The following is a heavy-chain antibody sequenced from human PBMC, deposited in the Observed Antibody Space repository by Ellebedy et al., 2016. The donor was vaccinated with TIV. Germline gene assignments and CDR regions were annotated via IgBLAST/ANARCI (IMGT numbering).Heavy chain of an antibody. D-gene: IGHD3-16*01. V-gene: IGHV3-23*01. Sequence: GESVKISCASSGFSEGFSCRRQVRGWVRKATGKGLEWVAGISSSGGSTYYADSVKGRFTISRDNSKNSLYLQLNNLRAGDTALYYCARTTTNTTFGPFDLWGQGTRVTVSS. CDR3: ARTTTNTTFGPFDL. CDR1: GFSEGFSCRRQV. J-gene: IGHJ3*01. CDR2: ISSSGGST.